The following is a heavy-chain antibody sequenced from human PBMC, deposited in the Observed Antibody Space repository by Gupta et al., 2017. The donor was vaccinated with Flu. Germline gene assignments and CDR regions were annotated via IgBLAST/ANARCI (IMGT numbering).Heavy chain of an antibody. CDR2: ISGSGGTT. D-gene: IGHD1-26*01. Sequence: EVQLLESGGGLVQPGGSLRLSCAASGFTFSSYGMTWVRQAPGKGLVWVSSISGSGGTTYYADSVKGRFTITRDNPKNTLYLQRNSLRAEDTALYYCAKDRNSGWELLLVYWGQGTLVTVSS. J-gene: IGHJ4*02. CDR3: AKDRNSGWELLLVY. CDR1: GFTFSSYG. V-gene: IGHV3-23*01.